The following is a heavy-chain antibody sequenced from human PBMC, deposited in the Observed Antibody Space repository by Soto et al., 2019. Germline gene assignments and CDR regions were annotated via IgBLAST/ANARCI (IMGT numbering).Heavy chain of an antibody. D-gene: IGHD6-19*01. CDR3: ARDLRDSSGWAYYFDY. J-gene: IGHJ4*02. CDR2: IYYSGST. V-gene: IGHV4-59*01. CDR1: GGSISSYY. Sequence: SETLSLTCTVSGGSISSYYWSWIRQPPGKGLEWIGYIYYSGSTNYNPSLKSRVTISVDTSKNQFSLKLSSVTAADTAVYYCARDLRDSSGWAYYFDYWGQGTLVTVSS.